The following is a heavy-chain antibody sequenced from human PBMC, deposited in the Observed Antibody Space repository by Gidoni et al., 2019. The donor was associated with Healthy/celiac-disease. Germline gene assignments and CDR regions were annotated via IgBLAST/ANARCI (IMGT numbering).Heavy chain of an antibody. CDR2: TGYGGSNK. V-gene: IGHV3-33*01. D-gene: IGHD1-26*01. CDR1: GLTFSSHG. CDR3: ARALGWELLSDY. J-gene: IGHJ4*02. Sequence: QVQPVESGGGVVQPGRSLSISCSASGLTFSSHGMPWVRRAPGKGLELLSFTGYGGSNKYYAYSVKGRFTISRDNSKNTLYLQMSRLRAEDTAVYYCARALGWELLSDYWGQGTLVTVSS.